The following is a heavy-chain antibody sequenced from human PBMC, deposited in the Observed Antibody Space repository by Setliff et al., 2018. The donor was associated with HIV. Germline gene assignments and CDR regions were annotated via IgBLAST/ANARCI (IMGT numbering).Heavy chain of an antibody. V-gene: IGHV1-69*06. Sequence: SVQVSCKDSGGTFSRHAFSWVRQAPGQGLEWMGGIIPTFDTANYAQKFQGRVTITADKSTNTVYMELNSLRSEDTAMYYCARGVHSGGSGWYNWYFDLWGRGTLVTVSS. CDR1: GGTFSRHA. D-gene: IGHD6-19*01. CDR2: IIPTFDTA. CDR3: ARGVHSGGSGWYNWYFDL. J-gene: IGHJ2*01.